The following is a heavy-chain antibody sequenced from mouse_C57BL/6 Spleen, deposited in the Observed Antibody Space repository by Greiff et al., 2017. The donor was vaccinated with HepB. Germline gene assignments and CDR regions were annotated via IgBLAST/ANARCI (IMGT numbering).Heavy chain of an antibody. D-gene: IGHD1-1*01. CDR2: IHPNSGST. Sequence: VQLQQPGAELVKPGASVKLSCKASGYTFTSYWMHWVKQRPGQGLEWIGMIHPNSGSTNYNEKFKSKATLTVDKSSSTAYMQLSSLTSEDSAVYYCAKRDYYYGSSYFDYWGQGTTLTVSS. V-gene: IGHV1-64*01. CDR1: GYTFTSYW. J-gene: IGHJ2*01. CDR3: AKRDYYYGSSYFDY.